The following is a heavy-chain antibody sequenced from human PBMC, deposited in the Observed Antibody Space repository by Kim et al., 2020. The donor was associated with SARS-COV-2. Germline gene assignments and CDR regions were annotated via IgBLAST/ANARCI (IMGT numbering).Heavy chain of an antibody. J-gene: IGHJ4*02. V-gene: IGHV4-39*01. D-gene: IGHD5-18*01. CDR3: ARLNLGDSYGYDYYFDY. Sequence: PTSRVTISVNTSKNQFALRLSAVTAADTAVYYCARLNLGDSYGYDYYFDYWGQGTLVTVSS.